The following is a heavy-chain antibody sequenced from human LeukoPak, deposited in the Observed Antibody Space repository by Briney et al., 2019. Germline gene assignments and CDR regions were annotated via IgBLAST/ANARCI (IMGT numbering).Heavy chain of an antibody. CDR1: GGSISSYD. D-gene: IGHD3-22*01. CDR3: ARVDDSSGSLAHAFDI. J-gene: IGHJ3*02. V-gene: IGHV4-59*01. CDR2: IYYSGST. Sequence: PSETLSLTCTVSGGSISSYDWSWIRQPPGKGLEWIGYIYYSGSTNYNPSLKSRVTISVDTSKNQFSLKLSSVTAADTAVYYCARVDDSSGSLAHAFDIWGQGTMVTVSS.